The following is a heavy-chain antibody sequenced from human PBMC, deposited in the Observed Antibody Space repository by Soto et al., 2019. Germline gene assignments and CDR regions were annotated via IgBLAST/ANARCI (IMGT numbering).Heavy chain of an antibody. J-gene: IGHJ6*02. D-gene: IGHD3-22*01. V-gene: IGHV4-34*01. CDR2: INHSGST. Sequence: TSETLSLTCAVYGGSFSGYYWSWIRQPPGKGLEWIGEINHSGSTNYNPSLKSRVTISVDTSKNQLSLKLSSVTAADTAVYYCARRGDSSGYYYVGFDYYYGMDVWGQGTTVTVSS. CDR1: GGSFSGYY. CDR3: ARRGDSSGYYYVGFDYYYGMDV.